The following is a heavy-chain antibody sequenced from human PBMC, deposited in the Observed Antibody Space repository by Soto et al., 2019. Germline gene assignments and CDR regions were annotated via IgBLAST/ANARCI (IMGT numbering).Heavy chain of an antibody. Sequence: EVQQVQSEAEVKKPGESLRISCKGSGYSFTGYWISWVRQMPGKGLEWMGRIDPSDSYTNYSPSFQGHVTISADKSISTAYLQWSSLKASDTAMYYCARQVVGYCSGGSCTPFDYWGQGTLVTVSS. J-gene: IGHJ4*02. D-gene: IGHD2-15*01. V-gene: IGHV5-10-1*01. CDR2: IDPSDSYT. CDR1: GYSFTGYW. CDR3: ARQVVGYCSGGSCTPFDY.